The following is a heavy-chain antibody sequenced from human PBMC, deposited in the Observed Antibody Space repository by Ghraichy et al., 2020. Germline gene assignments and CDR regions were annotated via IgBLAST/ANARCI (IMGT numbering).Heavy chain of an antibody. D-gene: IGHD2-2*02. V-gene: IGHV3-9*01. CDR1: GFTFDDYA. CDR2: ISWNSGSI. Sequence: GGSLRLSCAASGFTFDDYAMHWVRQAPGKGLEWVSGISWNSGSIGYADSVKGRFTISRDNAKNSLYLQMNSLRAEDTALYYCAKGRNQLLYNLLFDYWGQGTLVTVSS. CDR3: AKGRNQLLYNLLFDY. J-gene: IGHJ4*02.